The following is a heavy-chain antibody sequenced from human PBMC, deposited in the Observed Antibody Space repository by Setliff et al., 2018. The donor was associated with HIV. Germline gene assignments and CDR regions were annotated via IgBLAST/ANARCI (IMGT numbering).Heavy chain of an antibody. J-gene: IGHJ4*01. CDR2: IKYGGTT. Sequence: PSETLSLTCTVSGGSISSSSHYWGWIRQPPGKGLEWIGNIKYGGTTYYNPSLKSRVSISIDTSKSQFSLKLTSVTAADTAVYFCARDPHYFDTSGYYSWFYFDYWGHGTLVTVSS. CDR1: GGSISSSSHY. D-gene: IGHD3-22*01. V-gene: IGHV4-39*07. CDR3: ARDPHYFDTSGYYSWFYFDY.